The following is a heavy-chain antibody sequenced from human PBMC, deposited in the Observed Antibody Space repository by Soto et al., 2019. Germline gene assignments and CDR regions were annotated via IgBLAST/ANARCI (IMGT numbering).Heavy chain of an antibody. V-gene: IGHV5-51*01. D-gene: IGHD3-3*02. Sequence: PGESLKISCKGVGYKFGSAWIGWVRQMPGKGLEWMGIIKPGTSDIRYSPSCRGHVTISADEAVSTACLQWSSLKASDTAMYYCARQLSHICDSWGQGTLVTVSS. CDR2: IKPGTSDI. CDR3: ARQLSHICDS. CDR1: GYKFGSAW. J-gene: IGHJ4*02.